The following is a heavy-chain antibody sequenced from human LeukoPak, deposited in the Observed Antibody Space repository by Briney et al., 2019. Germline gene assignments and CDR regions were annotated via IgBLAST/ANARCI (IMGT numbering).Heavy chain of an antibody. V-gene: IGHV1-46*01. CDR2: INPSGGST. J-gene: IGHJ4*02. Sequence: ASVKVSCKASGYTFTSYYMHWVRQAPGQGLEWMGIINPSGGSTSYAQKFQGRVTMTRDTSTSTVYMELSSLRSVDTAVYYCARASPGSGSYYTLGYWGQGTLVTVSS. CDR1: GYTFTSYY. D-gene: IGHD1-26*01. CDR3: ARASPGSGSYYTLGY.